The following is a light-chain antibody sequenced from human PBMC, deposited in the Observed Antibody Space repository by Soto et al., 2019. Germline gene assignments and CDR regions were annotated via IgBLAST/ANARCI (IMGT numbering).Light chain of an antibody. CDR2: EVI. CDR3: SSYTSSDTYV. CDR1: SSDVGGYNF. J-gene: IGLJ1*01. Sequence: QPASVSGSPGQSITISCTGTSSDVGGYNFVSWYQHHPGKAPKLMIFEVINRPSGVSTRFSGSQSGNTASLTISGLQAEDEADYYCSSYTSSDTYVFGTGTKLTVL. V-gene: IGLV2-14*01.